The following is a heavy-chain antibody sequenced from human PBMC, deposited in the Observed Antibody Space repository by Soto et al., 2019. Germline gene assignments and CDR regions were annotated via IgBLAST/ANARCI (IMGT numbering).Heavy chain of an antibody. Sequence: EVQLVESGGGLFQPGGSLRLSCAASGFPFSTYWMSWVRQAPGQGLEWVATMNPDGSQEYYVDSVKGRFTVSRDNAKKSLYLQMNSLRDEDTAVYYCASGGWETPIWGQGTPVTASS. J-gene: IGHJ4*02. V-gene: IGHV3-7*03. CDR1: GFPFSTYW. CDR3: ASGGWETPI. D-gene: IGHD1-26*01. CDR2: MNPDGSQE.